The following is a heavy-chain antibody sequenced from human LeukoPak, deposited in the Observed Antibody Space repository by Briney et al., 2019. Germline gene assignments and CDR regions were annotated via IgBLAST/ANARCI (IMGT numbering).Heavy chain of an antibody. V-gene: IGHV3-33*08. J-gene: IGHJ4*02. CDR2: IWYDGNNK. Sequence: GGSLRLSCSASGFTFSNNAMHWVRQAPGKGLEWVAVIWYDGNNKYYADSVKGRFTISRDNSKNTLYLQMNSLRAEDTAVYYCARAFTSTGYYYVEYWGQGTLVTVSS. CDR3: ARAFTSTGYYYVEY. CDR1: GFTFSNNA. D-gene: IGHD3-22*01.